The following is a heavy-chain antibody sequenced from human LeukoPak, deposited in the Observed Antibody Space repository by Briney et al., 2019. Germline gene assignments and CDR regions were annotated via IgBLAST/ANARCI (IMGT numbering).Heavy chain of an antibody. CDR1: EFTFSTYW. Sequence: PRGSLRLSCGVSEFTFSTYWMSWVRQAPGKGLEWVANVKQDGSEKYYVDSVKGRFTISRDNAKNSLYLQMNSLRAEDTAVYYCARSLSNRLLSQYNWFDAWGQGTLVTVSS. D-gene: IGHD2-2*01. CDR2: VKQDGSEK. CDR3: ARSLSNRLLSQYNWFDA. V-gene: IGHV3-7*01. J-gene: IGHJ5*02.